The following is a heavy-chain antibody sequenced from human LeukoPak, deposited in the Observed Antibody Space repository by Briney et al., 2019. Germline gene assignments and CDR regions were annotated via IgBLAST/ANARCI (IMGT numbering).Heavy chain of an antibody. V-gene: IGHV1-69*06. CDR2: IIPIFGTA. CDR3: AAVVGATNRQWDY. D-gene: IGHD1-26*01. Sequence: GASVKVSCKASGGTFSSYAISWVRQAPGQGLEWMGGIIPIFGTASYAQKFQGRVTITADKSTSTAYMELSSLRSEDTAVYYCAAVVGATNRQWDYWGQGTLVTVSS. J-gene: IGHJ4*02. CDR1: GGTFSSYA.